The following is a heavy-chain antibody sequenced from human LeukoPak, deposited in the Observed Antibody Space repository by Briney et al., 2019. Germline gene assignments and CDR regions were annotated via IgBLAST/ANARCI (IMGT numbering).Heavy chain of an antibody. D-gene: IGHD4-23*01. Sequence: PSETLSLTCTVSGGSISSGSYYWSWIRQPAGKGLEWIGRIYTSGSINYNPSLKSRVTISVDTSKNQFSLKLSSVTAADTAVYYCARDRWVFDYWGQGTLVTVSS. J-gene: IGHJ4*02. CDR2: IYTSGSI. CDR3: ARDRWVFDY. V-gene: IGHV4-61*02. CDR1: GGSISSGSYY.